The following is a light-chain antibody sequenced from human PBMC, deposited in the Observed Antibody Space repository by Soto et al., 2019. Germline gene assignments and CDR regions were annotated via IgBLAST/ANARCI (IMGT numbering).Light chain of an antibody. CDR3: EQRGNWPLT. CDR2: DAS. J-gene: IGKJ4*01. Sequence: EIVLTQSPATLCLSPGERATLSCRASQSVSSYLAWYQQKPGQAPRLLIYDASNRSTGIPARFSGSGSVTDFTLTISSLEPEDFAVYYCEQRGNWPLTFGGGTKVEIK. V-gene: IGKV3-11*01. CDR1: QSVSSY.